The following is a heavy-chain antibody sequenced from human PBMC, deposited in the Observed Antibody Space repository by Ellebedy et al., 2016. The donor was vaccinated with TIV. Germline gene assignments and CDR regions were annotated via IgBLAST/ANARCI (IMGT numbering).Heavy chain of an antibody. J-gene: IGHJ4*02. Sequence: GESLKISCEASGFPFSTAWMTWVRQAPGKGLEWVANINKDGSEEYYSDSVKGRFTISRDNTKRSLFLQMNSLRAEDTALYYCARGFMPDYWGQGTLVTVSS. D-gene: IGHD2-2*01. CDR1: GFPFSTAW. V-gene: IGHV3-7*03. CDR2: INKDGSEE. CDR3: ARGFMPDY.